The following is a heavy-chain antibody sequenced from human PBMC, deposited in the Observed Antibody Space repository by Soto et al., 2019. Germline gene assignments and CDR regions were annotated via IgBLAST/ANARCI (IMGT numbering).Heavy chain of an antibody. Sequence: QVQLVESGGGVVQPGRSLRLSCAASGFTFSSYGMHWVRQAPGKGLEWVAVISYDGSNKYYADSVKGRFTISRDNSKNTLYLQMNSLRAEDTAVDYCAKDANGDYGHYWGQGTLVTVSS. J-gene: IGHJ4*02. V-gene: IGHV3-30*18. CDR2: ISYDGSNK. CDR3: AKDANGDYGHY. D-gene: IGHD4-17*01. CDR1: GFTFSSYG.